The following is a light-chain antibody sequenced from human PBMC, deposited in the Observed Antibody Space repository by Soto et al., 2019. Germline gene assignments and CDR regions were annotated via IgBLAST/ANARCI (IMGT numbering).Light chain of an antibody. CDR1: QRITTY. Sequence: IHMTQSPSSLSASVGDRVTITCRASQRITTYLNWYQQKPGEAPKLLISTSGTLQRGVPSRFTGSGSGPDFTLTLTGPQPADFATSSCQQTYNTPYTFGQGPKLEIK. CDR2: TSG. CDR3: QQTYNTPYT. V-gene: IGKV1-39*01. J-gene: IGKJ2*01.